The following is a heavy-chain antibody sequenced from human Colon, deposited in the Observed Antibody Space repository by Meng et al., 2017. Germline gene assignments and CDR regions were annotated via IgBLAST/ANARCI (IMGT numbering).Heavy chain of an antibody. Sequence: QVKLQGAGPGLVTPSGTMSLTCAVFGDYITYDNWSSWLRQPTGKGLKWIGEIHHGRGNNYKPALWSRVHFSLDTPRNQLSPTLNSVTAADTAVYYCALNGFYSLGYWGQGALVTVSS. D-gene: IGHD2-15*01. CDR3: ALNGFYSLGY. J-gene: IGHJ4*02. CDR1: GDYITYDNW. V-gene: IGHV4-4*02. CDR2: IHHGRGN.